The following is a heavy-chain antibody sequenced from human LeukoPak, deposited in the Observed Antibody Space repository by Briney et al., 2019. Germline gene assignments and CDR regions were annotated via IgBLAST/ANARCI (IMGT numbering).Heavy chain of an antibody. CDR3: ARGGLRSGGSCYIN. V-gene: IGHV4-34*01. CDR1: GGSFSGYY. J-gene: IGHJ4*02. D-gene: IGHD2-15*01. Sequence: SETLSLTCAVYGGSFSGYYWSWIRQPPGKGLEWIGEINHSGSTNYKPSLKSRVTISVDKSKNQFFLKLSSVTAADTAVYYCARGGLRSGGSCYINWGQGTLVTVSS. CDR2: INHSGST.